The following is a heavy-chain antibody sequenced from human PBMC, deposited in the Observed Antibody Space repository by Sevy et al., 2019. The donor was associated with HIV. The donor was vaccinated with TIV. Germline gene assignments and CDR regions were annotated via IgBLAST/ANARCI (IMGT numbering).Heavy chain of an antibody. CDR2: ISAYNGNT. V-gene: IGHV1-18*01. D-gene: IGHD1-1*01. CDR3: ARDEGDLEYYHYGMDV. Sequence: ALVKVSCKASGYTFTSYGISWVRQAPGQGLEWMGWISAYNGNTNYAQKLQGRVTMTTDTSTSTAYMELRSLRSDDTAVYYCARDEGDLEYYHYGMDVWGQGTTVTVSS. J-gene: IGHJ6*02. CDR1: GYTFTSYG.